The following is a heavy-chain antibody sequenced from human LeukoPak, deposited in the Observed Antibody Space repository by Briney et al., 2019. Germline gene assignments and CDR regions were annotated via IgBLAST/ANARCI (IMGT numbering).Heavy chain of an antibody. Sequence: GGSLRLSCAASGFTFSSYAMSWVRQAPGKGLEWVSAISGSGGSTYYADSVKGRFTISRANSKNTLYLQMNRLRAEDAAVYYCAKGLAPLPDHMDVWGKGTTVTVSS. V-gene: IGHV3-23*01. CDR2: ISGSGGST. J-gene: IGHJ6*03. CDR3: AKGLAPLPDHMDV. D-gene: IGHD1-14*01. CDR1: GFTFSSYA.